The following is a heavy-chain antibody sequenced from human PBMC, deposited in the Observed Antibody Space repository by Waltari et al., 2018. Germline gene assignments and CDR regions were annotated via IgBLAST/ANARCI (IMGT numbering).Heavy chain of an antibody. CDR3: ARDRAYYYGSGSRQPYYGMDV. Sequence: QVQLQESGPGLVKPSGTLSLTCAVSGGSISSSNWWSWVRQPPGKGLEWIGEIYQSGSTNYNRSLKRRVTISGDKSKNQFSLKLSSVTAADTAVYYCARDRAYYYGSGSRQPYYGMDVWGQGTTVTVSS. J-gene: IGHJ6*02. CDR1: GGSISSSNW. V-gene: IGHV4-4*02. CDR2: IYQSGST. D-gene: IGHD3-10*01.